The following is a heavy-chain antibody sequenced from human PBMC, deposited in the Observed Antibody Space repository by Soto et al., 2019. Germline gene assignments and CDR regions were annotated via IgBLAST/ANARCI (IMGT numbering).Heavy chain of an antibody. V-gene: IGHV4-34*01. CDR1: GGSFSGYY. Sequence: QVQLQQWGAGLLKPSETLSLTCAVYGGSFSGYYWSWIRQPPGKGLEWIGEINHSGSTNYNPSLKSRVTISVDTSKNQFSLKLCSVTAADTAVYYCARGGRGIASRLGTFAYWGQGTLVTVSS. D-gene: IGHD6-6*01. J-gene: IGHJ4*02. CDR2: INHSGST. CDR3: ARGGRGIASRLGTFAY.